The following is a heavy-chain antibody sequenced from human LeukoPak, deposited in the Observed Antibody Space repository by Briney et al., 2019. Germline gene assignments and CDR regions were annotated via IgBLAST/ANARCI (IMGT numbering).Heavy chain of an antibody. CDR3: ARDARHAMVRGVRFDP. V-gene: IGHV1-18*01. CDR2: ISAYNGNT. Sequence: ASVKVSCKASGYTFTSYGISWVRQAPGQGLEWMGWISAYNGNTNYAQKLQGRVTMTTDTPTSTAYMELRSLRSDDTAVYYCARDARHAMVRGVRFDPWGQGTLVTVSS. CDR1: GYTFTSYG. J-gene: IGHJ5*02. D-gene: IGHD3-10*01.